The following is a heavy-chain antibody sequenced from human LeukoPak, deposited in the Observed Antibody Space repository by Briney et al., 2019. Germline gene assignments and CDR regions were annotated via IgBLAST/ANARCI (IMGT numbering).Heavy chain of an antibody. J-gene: IGHJ4*02. CDR3: ARRGYSGYEDY. CDR1: GGSISRGSYD. V-gene: IGHV4-61*02. D-gene: IGHD5-12*01. Sequence: SETLSLTCTVSGGSISRGSYDGSWIRQPAGKGLEWIGRIYTSGSTNYNPSLKSRVTISVDTSKNQFSLKLSAVTAADTAVYYCARRGYSGYEDYWGQGTLVTVSS. CDR2: IYTSGST.